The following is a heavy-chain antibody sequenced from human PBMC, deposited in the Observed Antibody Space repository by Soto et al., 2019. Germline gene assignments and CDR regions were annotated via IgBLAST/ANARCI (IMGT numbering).Heavy chain of an antibody. J-gene: IGHJ4*02. CDR1: GYTFTYYT. CDR2: INADNGNT. D-gene: IGHD1-1*01. Sequence: QVQLVQSGAEVKKPGASVKVSCKASGYTFTYYTMHWLRQAPGQSLEWMGWINADNGNTYYSQKFQDRVTLTRDASATTLYMELSSLTSEGTAVYYCARGPSSGSFDYWGQGTRVTVSS. CDR3: ARGPSSGSFDY. V-gene: IGHV1-3*01.